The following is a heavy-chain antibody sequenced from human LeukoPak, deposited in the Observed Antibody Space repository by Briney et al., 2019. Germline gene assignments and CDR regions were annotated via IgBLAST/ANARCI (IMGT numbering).Heavy chain of an antibody. Sequence: GRSLRLSCAASGFTFSNYDIHWVRQTPGKGLEWVAVISYDGTNKYYADSVKGRFTISRDSSKNTLYLQMNSLRAEDTAVYYCAREAYDFWSGWRYGMDVWGQGTTVTVSS. D-gene: IGHD3-3*01. CDR3: AREAYDFWSGWRYGMDV. J-gene: IGHJ6*02. V-gene: IGHV3-30*03. CDR2: ISYDGTNK. CDR1: GFTFSNYD.